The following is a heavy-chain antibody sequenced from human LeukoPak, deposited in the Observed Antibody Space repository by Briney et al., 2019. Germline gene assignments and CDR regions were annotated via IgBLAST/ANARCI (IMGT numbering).Heavy chain of an antibody. CDR3: ARDSNPYDILTGYFIDYYYYMDV. CDR1: GYTFTSYA. V-gene: IGHV7-4-1*02. J-gene: IGHJ6*03. Sequence: ASVKVSCKASGYTFTSYAMNWVRQAPGQGLEWMGWINTNTGYPTYAQGFTGRFVFSLDTSVSTAYLQISSLKAEDTAVYYCARDSNPYDILTGYFIDYYYYMDVWGKGTTVTVSS. CDR2: INTNTGYP. D-gene: IGHD3-9*01.